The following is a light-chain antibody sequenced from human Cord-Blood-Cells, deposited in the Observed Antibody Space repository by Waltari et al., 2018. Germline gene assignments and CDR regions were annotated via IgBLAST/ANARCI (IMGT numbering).Light chain of an antibody. Sequence: QSALTQPASVSGSPGQSITISCTGTSSDVGSYNLVSWYQQHPGKAPKLLIYEGSKRPSGVSNRFSGSRSRNTASLTISGLQADDEADYYCCSYAGSSTYVFGTGTKVTVL. CDR3: CSYAGSSTYV. J-gene: IGLJ1*01. CDR1: SSDVGSYNL. V-gene: IGLV2-23*01. CDR2: EGS.